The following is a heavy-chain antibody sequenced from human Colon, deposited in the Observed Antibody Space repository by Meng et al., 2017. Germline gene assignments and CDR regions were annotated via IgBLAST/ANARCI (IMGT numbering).Heavy chain of an antibody. CDR1: GYSFSSSHW. V-gene: IGHV4-28*01. Sequence: QLKQVGPGLGWASDPMHLTCAVSGYSFSSSHWWVWIRQPPGKGLQWIGYIYYSGSTDYNPSLKSRVTMSVDTSKNQFSLKLSSVTAVDTAVYYCARKRDGYNPFDDWGQGTLVTVSS. J-gene: IGHJ4*02. CDR2: IYYSGST. D-gene: IGHD5-24*01. CDR3: ARKRDGYNPFDD.